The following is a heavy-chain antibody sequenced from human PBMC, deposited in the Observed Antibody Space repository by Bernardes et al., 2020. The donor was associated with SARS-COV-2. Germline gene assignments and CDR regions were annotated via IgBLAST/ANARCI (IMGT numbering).Heavy chain of an antibody. D-gene: IGHD3-10*01. J-gene: IGHJ6*02. Sequence: GGSLRLSCAASGFTFDNYAMHWVRQAPGKGLEWVSGISWNSGRIDYADSEKGRLTISRDNTKNTLYRQMYSLRAEDTAVYYCAKLRAGQWIHPYYNALDAWGQGTAVTVSS. V-gene: IGHV3-9*01. CDR1: GFTFDNYA. CDR3: AKLRAGQWIHPYYNALDA. CDR2: ISWNSGRI.